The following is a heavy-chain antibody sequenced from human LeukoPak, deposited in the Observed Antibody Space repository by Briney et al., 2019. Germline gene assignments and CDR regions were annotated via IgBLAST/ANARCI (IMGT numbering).Heavy chain of an antibody. CDR2: INHSGNT. CDR1: GGSFNTYY. V-gene: IGHV4-34*01. CDR3: AREGTYYDILTGYYSTFDY. D-gene: IGHD3-9*01. Sequence: PSETLSLTCAVYGGSFNTYYWNWIRQPPGKGLEWIGEINHSGNTNYHPSLKSRVTISLDMSKNQFSLKLSSVTAADTAVYYCAREGTYYDILTGYYSTFDYWGQGTLVTVSS. J-gene: IGHJ4*02.